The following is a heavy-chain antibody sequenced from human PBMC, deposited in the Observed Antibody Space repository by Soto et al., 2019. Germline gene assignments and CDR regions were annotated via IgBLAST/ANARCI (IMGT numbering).Heavy chain of an antibody. D-gene: IGHD2-15*01. CDR1: GFTFSSYG. CDR2: IWYDGNNK. CDR3: ARDRCGGRCNYFDY. J-gene: IGHJ4*02. Sequence: GGSLRLSCAASGFTFSSYGMHWVRQAPGKGLEWVAVIWYDGNNKYYADSVKGRFTISRDNSRNTLYLQMNSLRAEDTAVYYCARDRCGGRCNYFDYWGQGTLVTVSS. V-gene: IGHV3-33*01.